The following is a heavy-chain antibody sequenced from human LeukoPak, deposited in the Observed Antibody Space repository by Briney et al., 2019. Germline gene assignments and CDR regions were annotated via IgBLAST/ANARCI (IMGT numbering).Heavy chain of an antibody. V-gene: IGHV4-34*01. J-gene: IGHJ4*02. Sequence: PSETLSLTCAVYGGSFSGYYWSWIRQPPGKGLEWIGEINHSGNTNYNPSLKSRVTISVDTSKNQFSLKLSSVTAADTAVYYCARAVYDSSGPLDYWGQGTLVTVSS. D-gene: IGHD3-22*01. CDR1: GGSFSGYY. CDR2: INHSGNT. CDR3: ARAVYDSSGPLDY.